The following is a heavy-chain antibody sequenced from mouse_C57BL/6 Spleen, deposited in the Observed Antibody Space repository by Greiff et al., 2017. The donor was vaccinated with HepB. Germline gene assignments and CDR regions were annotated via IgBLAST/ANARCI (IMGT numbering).Heavy chain of an antibody. V-gene: IGHV1-82*01. CDR2: IYPGDGDT. J-gene: IGHJ1*03. Sequence: QVQLQQSGPELVKPGASVKISCKASGYAFSSSWMNWVKQRPGKGLEWIGRIYPGDGDTNYNGKFKGKATLTADKSSSTAYMQLSSLTSEDSAVYVCARGCPYWYFDVWGTGTTVTVSS. D-gene: IGHD3-3*01. CDR1: GYAFSSSW. CDR3: ARGCPYWYFDV.